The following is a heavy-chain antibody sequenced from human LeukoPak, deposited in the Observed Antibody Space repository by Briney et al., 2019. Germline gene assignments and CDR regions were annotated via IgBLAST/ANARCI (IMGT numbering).Heavy chain of an antibody. CDR1: GFTFSSYA. D-gene: IGHD2-2*01. CDR3: AKRRGIVVVPAAPGDYYYGMDV. Sequence: GGSLRLSCAASGFTFSSYAMSWVRQAPGKGLEWVSAISGSGGSTYYADSVKGRFTISRDNSKNTLYLQMNSLRAEDTAVYYYAKRRGIVVVPAAPGDYYYGMDVWGQGTTVTVSS. CDR2: ISGSGGST. J-gene: IGHJ6*02. V-gene: IGHV3-23*01.